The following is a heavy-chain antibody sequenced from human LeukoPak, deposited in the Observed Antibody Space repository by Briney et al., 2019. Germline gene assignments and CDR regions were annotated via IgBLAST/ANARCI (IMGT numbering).Heavy chain of an antibody. CDR2: IHPGDSDT. Sequence: PRKSLKICDKSSVSSFNSYWIAWLRQIPAKVLYPMAIIHPGDSDTSYSPSFQAQVTISADKSISTAYLQWSSLKASDTAIYYCARQYYDILPGPNWFDTWGQGTLVIVSS. J-gene: IGHJ5*02. V-gene: IGHV5-51*01. CDR3: ARQYYDILPGPNWFDT. D-gene: IGHD3-9*01. CDR1: VSSFNSYW.